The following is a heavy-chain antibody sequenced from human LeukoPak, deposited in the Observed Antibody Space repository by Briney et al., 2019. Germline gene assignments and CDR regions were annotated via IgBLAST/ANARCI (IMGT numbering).Heavy chain of an antibody. Sequence: GSLRLSCAASGVTGSSNYMSWVRQASGKGLEWVSVIYSGGSTYYADSVKGRFTISRDNSKNTLYLQMNSLRAEDTAVYYCHSYGSGSYLPFDYWGQGTLVTVSS. D-gene: IGHD3-10*01. CDR3: HSYGSGSYLPFDY. V-gene: IGHV3-53*01. CDR2: IYSGGST. CDR1: GVTGSSNY. J-gene: IGHJ4*02.